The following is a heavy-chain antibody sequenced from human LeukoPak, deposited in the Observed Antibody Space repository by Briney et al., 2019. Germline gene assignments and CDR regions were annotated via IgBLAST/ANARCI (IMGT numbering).Heavy chain of an antibody. CDR1: GGSFSGYY. CDR3: ARRIVVVVAASRMRRAGTKGWFDP. CDR2: INHSGST. J-gene: IGHJ5*02. Sequence: PSETRSLTCAVYGGSFSGYYWSWIRQPPGKGLEWIGEINHSGSTNYNPSLKSRVTISVDTSKNQFSLKLSSVTAADTAVYYCARRIVVVVAASRMRRAGTKGWFDPWGQGTLVTVSS. V-gene: IGHV4-34*01. D-gene: IGHD2-15*01.